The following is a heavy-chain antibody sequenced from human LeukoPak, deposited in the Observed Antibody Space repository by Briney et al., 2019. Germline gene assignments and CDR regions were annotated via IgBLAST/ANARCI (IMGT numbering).Heavy chain of an antibody. CDR2: ISSSSSYI. D-gene: IGHD2-2*01. CDR1: GFTFSSYS. J-gene: IGHJ4*02. CDR3: ARGTVVPAASVGYFDY. V-gene: IGHV3-21*01. Sequence: GGTLRLSCAASGFTFSSYSMNWVRRAPGRGLEWVSSISSSSSYIYYADSVKGRFTISRDNAKNSLYLQMNSLRAEDTAVYYCARGTVVPAASVGYFDYWGQGTLVTVSS.